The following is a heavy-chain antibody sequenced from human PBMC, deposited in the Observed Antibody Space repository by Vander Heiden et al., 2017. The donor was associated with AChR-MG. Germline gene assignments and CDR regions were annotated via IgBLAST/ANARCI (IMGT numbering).Heavy chain of an antibody. J-gene: IGHJ3*02. CDR3: ARDHSYSSGWYGAFDI. V-gene: IGHV4-31*03. D-gene: IGHD6-19*01. CDR2: IYYSGST. Sequence: QVQLQESGPGLVKPSQTLSLTCTVSGGSISSGGYYWSWIRQHPGKGLEWIGYIYYSGSTYYNPSLKSRVTISVDTSKNQFSLKLSSVTAADTAVYYCARDHSYSSGWYGAFDIWGQGTMVTVSS. CDR1: GGSISSGGYY.